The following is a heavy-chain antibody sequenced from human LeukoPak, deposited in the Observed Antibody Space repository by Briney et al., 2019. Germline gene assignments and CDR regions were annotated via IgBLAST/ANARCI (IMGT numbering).Heavy chain of an antibody. CDR2: ISGLGGST. V-gene: IGHV3-23*01. D-gene: IGHD2-15*01. CDR1: GFTLSRYA. CDR3: ARDVEARISAAGTFDY. J-gene: IGHJ4*02. Sequence: PGGSLRLSRVASGFTLSRYAMSGVRQAPGRGVEWVSVISGLGGSTYYAHSVKGRFAISRDNSKNTLWLQMNSLRADDTAIYYCARDVEARISAAGTFDYWGQGSLVTVSS.